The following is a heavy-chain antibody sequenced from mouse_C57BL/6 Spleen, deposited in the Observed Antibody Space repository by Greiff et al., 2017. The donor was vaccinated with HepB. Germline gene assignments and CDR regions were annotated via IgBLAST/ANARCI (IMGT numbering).Heavy chain of an antibody. J-gene: IGHJ2*01. Sequence: QVQLQQPGAELVRPGTSVKLSCKASGYTFTSYWMHWVKQRPGQGLEWIGVIDPSDSYTNYNQKFKGKATLTVDTSFSTAYMQLSSLTSEDSAVYYCARELGRIDYWGQGTTLTVSS. CDR1: GYTFTSYW. V-gene: IGHV1-59*01. CDR2: IDPSDSYT. CDR3: ARELGRIDY. D-gene: IGHD4-1*01.